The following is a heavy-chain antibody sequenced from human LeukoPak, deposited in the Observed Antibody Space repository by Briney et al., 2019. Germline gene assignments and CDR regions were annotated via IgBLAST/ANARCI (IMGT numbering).Heavy chain of an antibody. CDR3: AKDLRSSNYYFFDY. Sequence: GGSLRLSCVASGLTFSSYSMNWVRQAPGKGLEWVSGISGSGGSTYYADSVKGRFTISRDNSKNTLYLQMNSLRAEDTAVYYCAKDLRSSNYYFFDYWGQGTLVTVSS. J-gene: IGHJ4*02. CDR1: GLTFSSYS. CDR2: ISGSGGST. D-gene: IGHD6-13*01. V-gene: IGHV3-23*01.